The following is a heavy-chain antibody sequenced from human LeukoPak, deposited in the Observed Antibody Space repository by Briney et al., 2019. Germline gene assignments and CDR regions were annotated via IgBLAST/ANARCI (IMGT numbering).Heavy chain of an antibody. D-gene: IGHD1-20*01. Sequence: GGSLRLSCAASGFTFSSYAMGWVRQAPGKGPEWLSYISSSSSPIYYADSVKGRFTISRDNAKNSLYLQMNSLRDEDTGVYYCARVNWNDVGSFDYWGQGTLVTVSS. CDR2: ISSSSSPI. CDR3: ARVNWNDVGSFDY. V-gene: IGHV3-48*02. J-gene: IGHJ4*02. CDR1: GFTFSSYA.